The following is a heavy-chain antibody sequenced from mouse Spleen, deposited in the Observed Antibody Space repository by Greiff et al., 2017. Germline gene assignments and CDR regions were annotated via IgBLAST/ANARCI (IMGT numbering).Heavy chain of an antibody. CDR3: TRWGPYDAMDY. V-gene: IGHV1-15*01. CDR1: GYTFTDYE. Sequence: QVQLQQSGAELVRPGASVTLSCKASGYTFTDYEMHWVKQTPVHGLEWIGAIDPETGGTAYNQKFKGKAILTADKSSSTAYMELRSLTSEDSAVYYCTRWGPYDAMDYWGQGTSVTVSS. CDR2: IDPETGGT. D-gene: IGHD6-5*01. J-gene: IGHJ4*01.